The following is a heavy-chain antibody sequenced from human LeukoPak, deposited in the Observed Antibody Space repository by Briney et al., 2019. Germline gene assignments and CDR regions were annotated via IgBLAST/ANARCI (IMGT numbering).Heavy chain of an antibody. V-gene: IGHV4-4*07. J-gene: IGHJ4*02. Sequence: SETLSLTCTVSGGSISSYYWSWIRQPAGKGLEWIGRIYTSGSTNYNPSLKSRVTMSVDTSKNQFSLKLCSVTAADTAVYYCARAKPSVRGVTLYFDYWGQGTLVTVSS. CDR2: IYTSGST. CDR1: GGSISSYY. CDR3: ARAKPSVRGVTLYFDY. D-gene: IGHD3-10*01.